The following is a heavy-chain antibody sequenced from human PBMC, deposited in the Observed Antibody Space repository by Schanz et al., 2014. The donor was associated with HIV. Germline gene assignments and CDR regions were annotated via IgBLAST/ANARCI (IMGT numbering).Heavy chain of an antibody. CDR2: IWYDGSNK. Sequence: VQLLESGGGLVQPGGSLRLSCAASGFTFKNYAMSWVRQPPGKGLEWVAVIWYDGSNKYYADSVKGRFTISRDNSKNTVYLHMSSLRVEDTAVYYCAQEEVPNDCWGQGTLVTVSS. CDR1: GFTFKNYA. V-gene: IGHV3-33*03. J-gene: IGHJ4*02. CDR3: AQEEVPNDC.